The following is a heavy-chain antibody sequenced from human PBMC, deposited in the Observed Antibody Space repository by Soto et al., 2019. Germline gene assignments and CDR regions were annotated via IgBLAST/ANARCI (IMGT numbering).Heavy chain of an antibody. CDR3: AKGGGRSYAPSDY. V-gene: IGHV3-23*01. CDR1: GFTFSSYA. J-gene: IGHJ4*02. Sequence: EVQLLESGGGLVQPGGSLRLSCAASGFTFSSYAMSWVRQAPGKGLEWVSEIVDSGGSTYYAVSVKGRFTISRDNSKNTLYLQMNSLRAEDTAVYYCAKGGGRSYAPSDYWGQGTLVTVSS. CDR2: IVDSGGST. D-gene: IGHD3-10*01.